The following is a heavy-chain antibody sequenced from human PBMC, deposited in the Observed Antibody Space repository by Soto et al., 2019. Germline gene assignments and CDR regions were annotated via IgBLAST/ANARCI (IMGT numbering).Heavy chain of an antibody. Sequence: SETLSLTCTVSGGSISSYYCSWIRQPPGKGLEWIGYIYYSGSTNYNPSLKSRVTISVDTSKNQFSLKLSAGTAADTAVYYWARAPRQLRFLEWLLANGFGYYCYMDFWGKGTTVTVSS. CDR3: ARAPRQLRFLEWLLANGFGYYCYMDF. D-gene: IGHD3-3*01. CDR2: IYYSGST. V-gene: IGHV4-59*01. J-gene: IGHJ6*03. CDR1: GGSISSYY.